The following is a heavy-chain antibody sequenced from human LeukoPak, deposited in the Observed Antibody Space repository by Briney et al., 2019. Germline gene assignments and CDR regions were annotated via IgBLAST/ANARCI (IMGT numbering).Heavy chain of an antibody. D-gene: IGHD2-2*01. CDR2: ISWDGGST. V-gene: IGHV3-43*01. Sequence: GGSLRLSCAASGFSFDDYTMHWVRQAPGKGLEWVSLISWDGGSTYYADSVKGRFTISRDNSKNSLYLQMNSLRTEDTALYYCAKGQLLTHYYCYYYMDVWGKGTTVTVSS. CDR3: AKGQLLTHYYCYYYMDV. J-gene: IGHJ6*03. CDR1: GFSFDDYT.